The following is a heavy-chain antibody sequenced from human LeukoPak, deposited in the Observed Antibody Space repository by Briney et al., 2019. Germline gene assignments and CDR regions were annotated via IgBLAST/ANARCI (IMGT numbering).Heavy chain of an antibody. V-gene: IGHV4-59*11. CDR1: GGSFSSHF. Sequence: PSETLSLTCTVSGGSFSSHFWSWIRQPPGKGLEWIGYIYNSGITNYNPSLKRRVTISVETSKKQFSLMLRSVTAADTAVYYCARDHLPAGAPGYYMDVWGKGTTVTVSS. CDR3: ARDHLPAGAPGYYMDV. J-gene: IGHJ6*03. D-gene: IGHD4/OR15-4a*01. CDR2: IYNSGIT.